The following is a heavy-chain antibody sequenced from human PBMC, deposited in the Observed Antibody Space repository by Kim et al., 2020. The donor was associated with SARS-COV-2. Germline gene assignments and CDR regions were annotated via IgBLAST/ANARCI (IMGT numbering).Heavy chain of an antibody. Sequence: GGSLRLSCAASGFTFSSYGMNWVRQAPGKGLEWVAVISYDGSNKYYADSVKGRFTISRDNSKNTLYLQMNSLRAEDTAVYYCAKDSSGWYVGYWGQGTLVTVSS. J-gene: IGHJ4*02. V-gene: IGHV3-30*18. D-gene: IGHD6-19*01. CDR1: GFTFSSYG. CDR3: AKDSSGWYVGY. CDR2: ISYDGSNK.